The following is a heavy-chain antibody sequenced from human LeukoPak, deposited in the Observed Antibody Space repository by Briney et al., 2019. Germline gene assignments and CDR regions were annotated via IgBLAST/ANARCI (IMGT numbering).Heavy chain of an antibody. Sequence: GGSLRLSCAASGFTFSNYAMSWVRQAPGKGLEWVSYISSSSSYTNYADSVKGRFTISRDNAKNSLYLQMNSLRAEDTAVYYCARDRVSSGYPFDYWGQGTLVTVSS. V-gene: IGHV3-11*05. D-gene: IGHD3-22*01. CDR1: GFTFSNYA. CDR2: ISSSSSYT. CDR3: ARDRVSSGYPFDY. J-gene: IGHJ4*02.